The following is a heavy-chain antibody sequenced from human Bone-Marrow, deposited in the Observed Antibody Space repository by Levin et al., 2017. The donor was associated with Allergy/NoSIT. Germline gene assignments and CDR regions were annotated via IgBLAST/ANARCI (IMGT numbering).Heavy chain of an antibody. D-gene: IGHD4-23*01. CDR1: GFTFTSSA. V-gene: IGHV1-58*01. Sequence: SVKVSCKASGFTFTSSAVQWVRQARGQRLEWIGWIVVGSGNTNYAQKFQERVTITRDMSTSTAYMELSSLRSEDTAVYYCAADPPRQEKTHNSTVVTRNFDYWGQGTLVTVSS. CDR3: AADPPRQEKTHNSTVVTRNFDY. CDR2: IVVGSGNT. J-gene: IGHJ4*02.